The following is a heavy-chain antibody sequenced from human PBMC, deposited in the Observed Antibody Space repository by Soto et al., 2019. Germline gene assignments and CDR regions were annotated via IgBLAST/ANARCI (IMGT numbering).Heavy chain of an antibody. CDR2: IYWNDDK. J-gene: IGHJ6*02. CDR1: GFSLSTNGVG. Sequence: SGPTLVNPTQPLTLTCSFSGFSLSTNGVGVGWVRQPPGKALEWLALIYWNDDKRYSPSLKSRLTITKDTSKNQVVLTMTNMDPVYTSTYYCAQGLNGKYYYYGMDVWGQGTTVTVSS. CDR3: AQGLNGKYYYYGMDV. V-gene: IGHV2-5*01.